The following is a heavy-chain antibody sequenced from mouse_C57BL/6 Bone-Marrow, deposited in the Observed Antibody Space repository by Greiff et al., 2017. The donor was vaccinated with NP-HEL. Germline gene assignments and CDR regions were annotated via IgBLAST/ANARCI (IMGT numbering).Heavy chain of an antibody. CDR3: ARRGDYYAMDY. J-gene: IGHJ4*01. CDR1: GYTFTSYW. Sequence: VQLQQPGAELVKPGASVKLSCKASGYTFTSYWMHWVKQRPGRGLEWIGRIDPKSGGTKYNEKFKSKATLTVDKPSSTAYMQLSSLTSEDSAVYYCARRGDYYAMDYWGQGTSVTVSS. CDR2: IDPKSGGT. V-gene: IGHV1-72*01.